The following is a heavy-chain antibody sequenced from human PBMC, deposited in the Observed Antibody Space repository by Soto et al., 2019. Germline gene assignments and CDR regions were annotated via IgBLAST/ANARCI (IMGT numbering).Heavy chain of an antibody. CDR2: IIPIFGTA. CDR1: GGTFSSYA. D-gene: IGHD3-16*01. J-gene: IGHJ3*02. Sequence: SVKVSCKVSGGTFSSYAISWVRQAPGQGLEWMGGIIPIFGTANYAQKFQGRVTITADKSTSTAYMELSSLRSEDTAVYYCARGRALGVAFDIWGQGTMVTVS. V-gene: IGHV1-69*06. CDR3: ARGRALGVAFDI.